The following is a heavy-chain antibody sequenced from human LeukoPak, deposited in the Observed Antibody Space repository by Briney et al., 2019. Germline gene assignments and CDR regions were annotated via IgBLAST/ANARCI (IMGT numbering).Heavy chain of an antibody. V-gene: IGHV4-59*01. Sequence: NTSETLSLTCTVSGGSISSYYWSWIRQPPAKGLEWIGYIYYSGSTNYNPSLKSRVTISVDTSKNQFSLKLSSVTAADTAVYYCARQYSSSWYWFDPWGQGTLVTVSS. CDR3: ARQYSSSWYWFDP. CDR2: IYYSGST. J-gene: IGHJ5*02. D-gene: IGHD6-13*01. CDR1: GGSISSYY.